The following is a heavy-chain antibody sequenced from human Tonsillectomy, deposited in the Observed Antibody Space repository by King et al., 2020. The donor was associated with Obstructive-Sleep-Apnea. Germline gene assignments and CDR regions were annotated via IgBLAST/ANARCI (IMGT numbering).Heavy chain of an antibody. CDR1: GYSFTNYW. Sequence: QLVQSGAEVKKPGESLKISCKAFGYSFTNYWFAWVRQLPGKCLEWMGFIHPADSDSRYSPSFQGQVTFSVDKSIRTAYLQWSRLKASDTAMYYCARASQRSGYYTYNGLDVWGQGTTVSVSS. D-gene: IGHD3-3*01. V-gene: IGHV5-51*01. CDR3: ARASQRSGYYTYNGLDV. J-gene: IGHJ6*02. CDR2: IHPADSDS.